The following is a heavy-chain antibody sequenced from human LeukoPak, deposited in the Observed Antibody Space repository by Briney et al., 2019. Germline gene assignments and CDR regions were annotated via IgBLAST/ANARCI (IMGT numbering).Heavy chain of an antibody. D-gene: IGHD4-17*01. V-gene: IGHV1-2*02. J-gene: IGHJ5*02. CDR2: INPNSGGT. CDR1: GYTFTGYY. CDR3: ARGPGYGDAAEGWFDP. Sequence: GASVKVSCKASGYTFTGYYMHWVRQAPGQGLEWMGWINPNSGGTNYAQKFQGRVTMTRDTSISTAYMELSRLRSDDTAVYYCARGPGYGDAAEGWFDPWGEGTLVTVSS.